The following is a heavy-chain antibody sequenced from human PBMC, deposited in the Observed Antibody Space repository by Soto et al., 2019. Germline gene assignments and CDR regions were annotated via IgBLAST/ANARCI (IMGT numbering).Heavy chain of an antibody. Sequence: SETLSLTCAVSGDSINSNYCWTWVRQPPGKGLEWIAEIYYSGGTSYNPSLKSRVTISMDKSKNQFSLNLTSVTAADTAMYYCARGWWERERYLMDVWGQGTTVT. V-gene: IGHV4-4*02. D-gene: IGHD1-26*01. CDR3: ARGWWERERYLMDV. CDR2: IYYSGGT. J-gene: IGHJ6*02. CDR1: GDSINSNYC.